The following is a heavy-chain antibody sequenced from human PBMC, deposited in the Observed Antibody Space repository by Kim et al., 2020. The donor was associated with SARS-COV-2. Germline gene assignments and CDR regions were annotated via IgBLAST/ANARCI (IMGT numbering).Heavy chain of an antibody. D-gene: IGHD2-2*01. CDR1: GGSFSGYY. Sequence: SETLSLTCAVYGGSFSGYYWSWIRQPPGKGLEWIGEINHSVSTNYNPSLKSRVTISVDTSKNQFSLKLSSVTAADTAVYYCAGGLKIRKNIVVVPAAKIGYYGMDVWGQGTTVTVSS. CDR3: AGGLKIRKNIVVVPAAKIGYYGMDV. CDR2: INHSVST. J-gene: IGHJ6*02. V-gene: IGHV4-34*01.